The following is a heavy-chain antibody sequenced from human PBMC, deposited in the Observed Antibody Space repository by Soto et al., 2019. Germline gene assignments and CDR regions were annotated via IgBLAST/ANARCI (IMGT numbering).Heavy chain of an antibody. Sequence: PSETLSLTCTVSGGSISSGGYYWSWIRQHPGKGLEWIGYIYYSGSTYYNPSLKSRVTISVDTSKNQFSLKLSSVTAADTAVYYCARGRKRGITMIVVVTLDAFDIWGQGTMVTVS. V-gene: IGHV4-31*03. CDR2: IYYSGST. CDR1: GGSISSGGYY. CDR3: ARGRKRGITMIVVVTLDAFDI. J-gene: IGHJ3*02. D-gene: IGHD3-22*01.